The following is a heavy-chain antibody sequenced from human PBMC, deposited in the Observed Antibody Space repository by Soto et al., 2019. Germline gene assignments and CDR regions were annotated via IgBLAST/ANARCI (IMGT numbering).Heavy chain of an antibody. CDR1: RDTSTSYY. CDR3: AREGYYYYGMDV. V-gene: IGHV1-18*04. CDR2: INPHGGST. Sequence: ASVKVSCKAPRDTSTSYYINWVRQAPGQGLEWIGVINPHGGSTVYAQKLQGRVTMTTDTSTSTAYMELRSLRSDDTAVYYCAREGYYYYGMDVWGQGTTVTSP. J-gene: IGHJ6*02.